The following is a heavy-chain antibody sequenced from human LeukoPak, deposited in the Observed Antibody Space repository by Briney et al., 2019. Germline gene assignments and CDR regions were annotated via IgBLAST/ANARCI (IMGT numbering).Heavy chain of an antibody. Sequence: ASVKVSCKASGGTFSSYAISWVRQAPGQGLEWMGGIIPIFGTANCAQKFQGRVTITADESTSTAYMELSSLRSEDTAVYYCAREIRGYRGYDPDYYYYMDVWGKGTTVTVSS. J-gene: IGHJ6*03. V-gene: IGHV1-69*13. D-gene: IGHD5-12*01. CDR3: AREIRGYRGYDPDYYYYMDV. CDR2: IIPIFGTA. CDR1: GGTFSSYA.